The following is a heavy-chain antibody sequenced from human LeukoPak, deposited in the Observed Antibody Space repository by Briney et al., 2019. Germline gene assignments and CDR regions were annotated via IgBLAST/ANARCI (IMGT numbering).Heavy chain of an antibody. Sequence: GGSLRLSCAASGFTFSNYAMHWVRQAPGKGLEWVSLISGDGGSTYYADSVKGRFTISRDNSKNSLYLQMNSLRTEDTALYYCAKDRVRRGYYDSSGYSLFDYWGQGTLVTVSS. CDR2: ISGDGGST. CDR1: GFTFSNYA. V-gene: IGHV3-43*02. J-gene: IGHJ4*02. D-gene: IGHD3-22*01. CDR3: AKDRVRRGYYDSSGYSLFDY.